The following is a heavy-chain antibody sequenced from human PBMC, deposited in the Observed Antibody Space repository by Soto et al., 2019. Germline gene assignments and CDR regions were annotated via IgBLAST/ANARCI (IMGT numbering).Heavy chain of an antibody. CDR2: INHSGRV. D-gene: IGHD1-1*01. CDR1: GGSFSGHS. Sequence: SETLSLTCAVYGGSFSGHSWTWIRQSPGKGLEWIGDINHSGRVNYSPSLKSRVTISLDTSKNQFSLTLSAVTAADTAVYYCVRDGTKTLRDWFDPWGQGISVTVSS. V-gene: IGHV4-34*01. J-gene: IGHJ5*02. CDR3: VRDGTKTLRDWFDP.